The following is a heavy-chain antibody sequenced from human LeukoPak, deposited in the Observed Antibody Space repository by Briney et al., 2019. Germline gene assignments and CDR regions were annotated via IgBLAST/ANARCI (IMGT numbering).Heavy chain of an antibody. D-gene: IGHD3-22*01. CDR2: INQIGST. CDR3: ARSGEDYYDSGGLDY. V-gene: IGHV4-34*01. CDR1: GGSFSGYY. Sequence: SETLSLTCAVYGGSFSGYYSSWIPQPPGRGRGWSGEINQIGSTNYNPSLKSRVTSSVATSKTQFSLMLSSVTAAETAVYYCARSGEDYYDSGGLDYWGQGTLVTVSS. J-gene: IGHJ4*02.